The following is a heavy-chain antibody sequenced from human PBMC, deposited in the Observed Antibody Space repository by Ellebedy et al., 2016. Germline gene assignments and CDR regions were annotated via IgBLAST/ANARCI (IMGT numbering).Heavy chain of an antibody. CDR3: ATSLAVAGTPYFYYGMDV. V-gene: IGHV5-51*01. D-gene: IGHD6-19*01. CDR2: T. J-gene: IGHJ6*02. Sequence: TRYSPSFRGQVTISADKSTSTAYLQWSSLKASDTAMYYCATSLAVAGTPYFYYGMDVWGQGTTVTVSS.